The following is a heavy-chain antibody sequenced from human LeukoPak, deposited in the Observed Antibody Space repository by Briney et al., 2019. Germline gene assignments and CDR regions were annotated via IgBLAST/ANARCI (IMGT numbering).Heavy chain of an antibody. J-gene: IGHJ5*02. V-gene: IGHV3-7*01. CDR2: MNIDGSEK. Sequence: GGSLRLSCAASGFTFSSYWMGWVRQAPGKRLEWVANMNIDGSEKYYADSVQGRFTISRDNSKNTLDLQMNSLRLDDTAVYYCAKGLNGNWFDPWGQGTLVIVSS. CDR1: GFTFSSYW. CDR3: AKGLNGNWFDP.